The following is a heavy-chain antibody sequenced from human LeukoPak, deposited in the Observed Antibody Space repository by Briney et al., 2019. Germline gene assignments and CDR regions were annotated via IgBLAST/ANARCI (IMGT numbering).Heavy chain of an antibody. J-gene: IGHJ5*02. D-gene: IGHD6-19*01. CDR1: GGSIGSRNYY. CDR3: ASHLRYSSGWYNWFDP. CDR2: VYYSGTT. Sequence: PSETLSLTCNVSGGSIGSRNYYWGWIRQPPGKGLEWIGSVYYSGTTHYNSSLKSRVSISVDTSKNHFSQKLNSVTAADTAMYYCASHLRYSSGWYNWFDPWGQGTPVTVSS. V-gene: IGHV4-39*02.